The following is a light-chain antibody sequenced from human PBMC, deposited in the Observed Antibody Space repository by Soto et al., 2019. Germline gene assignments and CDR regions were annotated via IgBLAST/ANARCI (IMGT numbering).Light chain of an antibody. V-gene: IGKV4-1*01. CDR1: QSVLHSSNNKNY. Sequence: DIVMTQSPDSLAVSLGERATINCKSSQSVLHSSNNKNYLAWYQQKPGQPPKLLISWASTRESGVPDRFSASGSGTDFTRTISSLQAEDVAVYYCQQYYTIPPTFGQGTKVELK. CDR2: WAS. J-gene: IGKJ1*01. CDR3: QQYYTIPPT.